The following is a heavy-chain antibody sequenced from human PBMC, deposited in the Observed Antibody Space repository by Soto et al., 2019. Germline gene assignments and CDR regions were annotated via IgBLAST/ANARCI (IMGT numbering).Heavy chain of an antibody. CDR1: GYSFAGYL. Sequence: QVQLVQSGAEVKKPGASVKVSCKASGYSFAGYLLHWVRQAPGQGLEWMGWINTDSGDTKYARKFQGRVTMTRDTSTSTGYMELSSLRSHDTAVYHCTRGTGFWSGYYRYYGMDVWGQGTTVTVSS. CDR3: TRGTGFWSGYYRYYGMDV. V-gene: IGHV1-2*02. D-gene: IGHD3-3*01. J-gene: IGHJ6*02. CDR2: INTDSGDT.